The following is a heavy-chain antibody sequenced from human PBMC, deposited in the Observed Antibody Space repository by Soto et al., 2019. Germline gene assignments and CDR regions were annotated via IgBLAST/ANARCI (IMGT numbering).Heavy chain of an antibody. CDR1: GGTFSSYA. J-gene: IGHJ5*02. CDR2: IIPIFGTA. Sequence: GASVKVSCKASGGTFSSYAISWVRQAPGQGLEWMGGIIPIFGTANYAQKFQGRVTITADESTSTAYMELSSLRSEDTAVYYCARLDYYDSSGYPRYNWFAPWGQGTLVTVSS. V-gene: IGHV1-69*13. CDR3: ARLDYYDSSGYPRYNWFAP. D-gene: IGHD3-22*01.